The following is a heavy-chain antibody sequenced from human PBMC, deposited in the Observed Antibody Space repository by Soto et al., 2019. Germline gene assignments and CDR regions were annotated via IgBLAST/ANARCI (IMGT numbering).Heavy chain of an antibody. D-gene: IGHD6-13*01. CDR1: GGSISSSNW. Sequence: QVQLQESGPGLVKPSGTLSLTCAVSGGSISSSNWWSWVRQPPGKGLAWIGANYHSDSTNYTPSLKSRVTISVDKSKNQFSLKLSSVTAADTAVYYCARVNSSSRTRLYCYYGMDVWGQVTTVTVSS. CDR3: ARVNSSSRTRLYCYYGMDV. V-gene: IGHV4-4*02. CDR2: NYHSDST. J-gene: IGHJ6*02.